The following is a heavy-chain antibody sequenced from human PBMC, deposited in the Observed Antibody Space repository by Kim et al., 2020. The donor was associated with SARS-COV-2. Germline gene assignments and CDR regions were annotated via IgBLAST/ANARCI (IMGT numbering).Heavy chain of an antibody. CDR2: ISAYNGNT. CDR1: GYTFTSYG. CDR3: AREFNEYYYGSGHNWPSNWFDP. D-gene: IGHD3-10*01. J-gene: IGHJ5*02. Sequence: ASVKVSCKASGYTFTSYGISWVRQAPGQGLEWMGWISAYNGNTNYAQKLQGRVTMTTDTSTSTAYMELRSLRSDDTAVYYCAREFNEYYYGSGHNWPSNWFDPWGQGTLVTVSS. V-gene: IGHV1-18*04.